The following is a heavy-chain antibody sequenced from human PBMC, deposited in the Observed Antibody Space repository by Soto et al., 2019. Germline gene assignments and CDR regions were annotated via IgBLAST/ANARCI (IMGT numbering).Heavy chain of an antibody. CDR3: ARDLSGSFDY. V-gene: IGHV3-64*04. CDR2: ISSNGGSK. J-gene: IGHJ4*02. CDR1: GFTFSSYA. D-gene: IGHD3-9*01. Sequence: GGSLRLSCSASGFTFSSYAMHWVRQAPGKGLEYVAAISSNGGSKYYADSVKGRFTISRDNSKNTLYLQMNSLRAEDTAVYYCARDLSGSFDYWGQGTLVTVSS.